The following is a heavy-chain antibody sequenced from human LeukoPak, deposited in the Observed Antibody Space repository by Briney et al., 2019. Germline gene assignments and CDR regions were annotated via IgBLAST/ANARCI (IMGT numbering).Heavy chain of an antibody. Sequence: SVKVSCKASGGTFSSYAISWVRQAPGQGLEWMGGIIPIFGTANYAQKFQGRVTITADESTSTAYMELSSLRSEDTAVYYCASFRYYDILTGYYRVPWFDPWGQGTLVTVSS. CDR1: GGTFSSYA. D-gene: IGHD3-9*01. CDR2: IIPIFGTA. CDR3: ASFRYYDILTGYYRVPWFDP. V-gene: IGHV1-69*13. J-gene: IGHJ5*02.